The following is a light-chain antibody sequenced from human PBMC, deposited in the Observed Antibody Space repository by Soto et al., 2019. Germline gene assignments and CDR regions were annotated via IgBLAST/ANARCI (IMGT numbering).Light chain of an antibody. V-gene: IGLV1-47*01. CDR1: SSNIGSNY. Sequence: QSVLTQPPSASGTPGQRVTISCSGSSSNIGSNYVYWYQQLRGTAPKLLIYRNNQRPSGVPDRFSGSKSGTSASLAISGLRSEDEADYYCAAWDDSLSGLFGGGTKLTVL. CDR2: RNN. J-gene: IGLJ2*01. CDR3: AAWDDSLSGL.